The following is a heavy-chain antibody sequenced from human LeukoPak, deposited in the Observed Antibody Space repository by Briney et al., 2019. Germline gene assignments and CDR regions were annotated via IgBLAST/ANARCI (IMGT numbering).Heavy chain of an antibody. Sequence: SETLSLTCTVSGGPISSSNYYGGWIRQPPGKGLEWIGSVYYSGSTYYNPSLKSRVTVSVDTSKNQVSLKLNSVTAADTAVYYCAMWKFRGLQYYFDYWGQGTLVTVSS. J-gene: IGHJ4*02. CDR3: AMWKFRGLQYYFDY. V-gene: IGHV4-39*01. CDR2: VYYSGST. CDR1: GGPISSSNYY. D-gene: IGHD4-11*01.